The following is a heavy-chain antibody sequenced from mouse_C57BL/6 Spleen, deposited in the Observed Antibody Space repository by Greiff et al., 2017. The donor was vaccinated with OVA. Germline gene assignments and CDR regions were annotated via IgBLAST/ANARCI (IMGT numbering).Heavy chain of an antibody. CDR1: GFTFSSYA. V-gene: IGHV5-4*01. J-gene: IGHJ2*01. CDR3: ARELGPTCYFDY. Sequence: EVNVVESGGGLVKPGGSLKLSCAASGFTFSSYAMSWVRQTPEKRLEWVATISDGGSYTYYPDNVKGRFTISRDNAKNNLYLQMSHLKSEDTAMYYCARELGPTCYFDYWGQGTTLTVSS. CDR2: ISDGGSYT. D-gene: IGHD4-1*01.